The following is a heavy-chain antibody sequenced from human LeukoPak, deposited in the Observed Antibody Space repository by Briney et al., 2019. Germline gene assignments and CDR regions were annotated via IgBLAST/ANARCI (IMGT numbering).Heavy chain of an antibody. CDR1: GYTFTSYD. Sequence: GASVKVSCKASGYTFTSYDINWVRQATGQGLEWMGWMNPNSGNTGYAQKLQGRVTMTRNTSISTAYMELSSLRSEDTAVYYCARPYYDSSGSDYWGQGTLVTVSS. CDR3: ARPYYDSSGSDY. J-gene: IGHJ4*02. CDR2: MNPNSGNT. V-gene: IGHV1-8*01. D-gene: IGHD3-22*01.